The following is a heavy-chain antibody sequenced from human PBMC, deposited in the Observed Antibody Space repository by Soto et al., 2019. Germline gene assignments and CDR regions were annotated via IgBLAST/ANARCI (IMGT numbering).Heavy chain of an antibody. CDR1: GFTFSSYG. J-gene: IGHJ4*02. V-gene: IGHV3-30*18. CDR2: ISYDGSNK. CDR3: AKAYYDFWSGYTEPQFDY. D-gene: IGHD3-3*01. Sequence: GGSLRLSCAASGFTFSSYGMHWVRQAPGKGLEWVAVISYDGSNKYYADSVKGRFTISRDNSKNTLYLQMNSLRAEDTAVYYCAKAYYDFWSGYTEPQFDYWGQGTLVTVSS.